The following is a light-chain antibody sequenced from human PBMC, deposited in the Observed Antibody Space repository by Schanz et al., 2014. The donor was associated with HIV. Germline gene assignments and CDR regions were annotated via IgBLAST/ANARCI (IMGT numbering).Light chain of an antibody. J-gene: IGKJ5*01. CDR2: GAS. V-gene: IGKV3D-20*02. CDR3: QQRSNWPT. CDR1: QSVSSNY. Sequence: EIVLTQSPGTLSLSPGERATLSCRASQSVSSNYLVWYQQKPGQAPRLLIYGASSRATGIPDRFSGSGSGTDFTLTISRLEPEDFAVYYCQQRSNWPTFGQGTRLETK.